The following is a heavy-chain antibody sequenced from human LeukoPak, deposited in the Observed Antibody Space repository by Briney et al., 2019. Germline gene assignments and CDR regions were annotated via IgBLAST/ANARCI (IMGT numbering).Heavy chain of an antibody. Sequence: SETLSLTCTVSGYSISSGYYWGWIRQPPGKGLEWIGSIYHSGSTYYNPSLKSRVTISVDTSKNQFSLKLSSVTAADTAVYYCAREEILWSGYMLRGNWFDPWSQGTLVTVSS. CDR2: IYHSGST. CDR3: AREEILWSGYMLRGNWFDP. V-gene: IGHV4-38-2*02. D-gene: IGHD3-3*01. CDR1: GYSISSGYY. J-gene: IGHJ5*02.